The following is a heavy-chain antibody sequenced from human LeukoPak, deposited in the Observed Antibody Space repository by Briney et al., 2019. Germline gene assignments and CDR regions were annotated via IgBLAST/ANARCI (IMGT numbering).Heavy chain of an antibody. CDR3: ARDVLIMG. CDR2: ISSSGSYL. V-gene: IGHV3-21*01. J-gene: IGHJ3*01. D-gene: IGHD3-10*01. CDR1: GFTFSSYS. Sequence: GGSLRLSCAASGFTFSSYSMNWVRQAPGKGLEWVSSISSSGSYLYYADSVKGRFTISRNNAKNSVYLQMNSLRVEDTAVYYCARDVLIMGGGQGTMVTVSS.